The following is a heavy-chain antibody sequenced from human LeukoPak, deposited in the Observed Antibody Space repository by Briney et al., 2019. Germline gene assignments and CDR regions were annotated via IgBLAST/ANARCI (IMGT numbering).Heavy chain of an antibody. Sequence: SETLSLTCAVYGGSFSGYYWSWIRQPPGKRLEWIGEINHSGSTNYNPSLKSRVTISVDTSKNQFSLELSSVTAADTAVYYCAIGYTAMERAFDYRGQGTLVTVSS. J-gene: IGHJ4*02. D-gene: IGHD5-18*01. CDR1: GGSFSGYY. V-gene: IGHV4-34*01. CDR3: AIGYTAMERAFDY. CDR2: INHSGST.